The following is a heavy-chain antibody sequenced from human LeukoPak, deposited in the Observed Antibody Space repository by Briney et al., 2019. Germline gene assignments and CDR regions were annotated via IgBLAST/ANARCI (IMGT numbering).Heavy chain of an antibody. J-gene: IGHJ4*02. Sequence: PGGSLRLSCAASGFTFSSYAMSWVRQAPGKGLEWVSAISGSGGSTYYADSVKGRFTISRDNSKNTLYLQMNSLRSEDTAVYYCAKRPDYDYVWGSHRKYYFDYWGQGTLVTVSS. CDR1: GFTFSSYA. V-gene: IGHV3-23*01. CDR3: AKRPDYDYVWGSHRKYYFDY. CDR2: ISGSGGST. D-gene: IGHD3-16*02.